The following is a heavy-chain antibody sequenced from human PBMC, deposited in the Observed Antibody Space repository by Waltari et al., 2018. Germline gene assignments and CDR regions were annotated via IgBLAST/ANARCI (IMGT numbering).Heavy chain of an antibody. CDR2: ISAYNGNT. J-gene: IGHJ6*02. V-gene: IGHV1-18*01. D-gene: IGHD3-9*01. CDR1: GYTFTSYG. CDR3: ARVSISEANYYYYGMDV. Sequence: QVQLVQSGAEVKKPGASVKVSCKASGYTFTSYGISWVRQAPGQGLEWMGWISAYNGNTNYAQKLQGRVTRTTDTSTSTAYMELRSLRSDDTAVYYCARVSISEANYYYYGMDVWGQGTTVTVSS.